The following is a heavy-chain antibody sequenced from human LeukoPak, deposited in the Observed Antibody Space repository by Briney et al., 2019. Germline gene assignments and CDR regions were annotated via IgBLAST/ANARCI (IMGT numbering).Heavy chain of an antibody. Sequence: MPSETLSLTCTVSGVSIRSYYWSWIRQPPGKGLEWIGYISYSGSTNNNPSLKSRVTISVDTSKNQFSLKLSSVTAADTAVYYCAGGSRDYFYYYMDVWGIGTTVTVSS. V-gene: IGHV4-59*01. CDR2: ISYSGST. CDR1: GVSIRSYY. J-gene: IGHJ6*03. CDR3: AGGSRDYFYYYMDV. D-gene: IGHD2-15*01.